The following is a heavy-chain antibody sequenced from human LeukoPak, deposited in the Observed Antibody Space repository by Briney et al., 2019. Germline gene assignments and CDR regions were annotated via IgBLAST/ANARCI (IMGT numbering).Heavy chain of an antibody. CDR1: GFTFSSYW. CDR2: IRQDGSEK. CDR3: ASYYDGSGYYDAFDI. V-gene: IGHV3-7*01. Sequence: PGGSLRLSCAASGFTFSSYWMSWVRQAPGKGLEWVANIRQDGSEKYYVDSVKGRFTISRDNAKNSLYLQMNSLRGDDTAVYYCASYYDGSGYYDAFDIWGQGTMVTVSS. J-gene: IGHJ3*02. D-gene: IGHD3-22*01.